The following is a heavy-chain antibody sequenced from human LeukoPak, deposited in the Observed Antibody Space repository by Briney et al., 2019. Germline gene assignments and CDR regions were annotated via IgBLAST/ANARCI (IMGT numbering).Heavy chain of an antibody. V-gene: IGHV3-7*01. J-gene: IGHJ4*02. Sequence: GGSLRLSCAVSGFTFSNYWVNWVRQAPGEGLEWVGNIKQDGSDKNYMDSVKGRFTISRDNTKNSVYLQMSGLRAEDTAVYYCAREVWGPEFWGQGTLVTVSS. CDR3: AREVWGPEF. D-gene: IGHD1-14*01. CDR2: IKQDGSDK. CDR1: GFTFSNYW.